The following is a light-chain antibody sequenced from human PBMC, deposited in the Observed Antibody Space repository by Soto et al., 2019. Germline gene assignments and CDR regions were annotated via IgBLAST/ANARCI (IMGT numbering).Light chain of an antibody. CDR2: GAS. Sequence: EIVMTQSPATLSVSPGERATLSCRASQSVSSNLAWYQQKPGQAPRLLIYGASTRATGIPARFSGSGSETEITLTISSLQYEDFAVYYCQQYNNWPYTFGQGTKLEIK. V-gene: IGKV3-15*01. J-gene: IGKJ2*01. CDR3: QQYNNWPYT. CDR1: QSVSSN.